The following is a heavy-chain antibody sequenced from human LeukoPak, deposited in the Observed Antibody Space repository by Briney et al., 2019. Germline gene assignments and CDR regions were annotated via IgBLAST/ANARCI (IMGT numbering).Heavy chain of an antibody. J-gene: IGHJ4*02. CDR2: IYYSGST. D-gene: IGHD4-17*01. CDR1: GGSISSGDYY. CDR3: AKERSTEGLGY. Sequence: PSQTLSLTCTVSGGSISSGDYYWSWIRQPPGKGLEWIGYIYYSGSTYYNPSLKSRVTISVDTSKNQFSLKLSSVTAADTALYYCAKERSTEGLGYWGQGTLVTVSS. V-gene: IGHV4-30-4*01.